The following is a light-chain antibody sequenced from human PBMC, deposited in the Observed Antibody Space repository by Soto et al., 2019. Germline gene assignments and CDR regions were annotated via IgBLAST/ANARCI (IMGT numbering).Light chain of an antibody. V-gene: IGLV2-14*03. Sequence: QSALTQPASVSLSPGQSITISCIGTSSDIGSYDHVALYQQFPGKSPKLIIYAVSDRPSGVSDRFSGSKSGISASLTISGLQTEDEADYYCISYTDRQSYLFGTGTKVTVL. CDR3: ISYTDRQSYL. CDR2: AVS. CDR1: SSDIGSYDH. J-gene: IGLJ1*01.